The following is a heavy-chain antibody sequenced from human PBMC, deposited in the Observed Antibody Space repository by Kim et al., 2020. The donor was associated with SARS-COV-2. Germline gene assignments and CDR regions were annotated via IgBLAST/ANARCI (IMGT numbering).Heavy chain of an antibody. Sequence: GGSLRLSCAASGFTFSSYAMSWVRQAPGKGLEWVSAISGSGGGTYYADSVKGRFTISRDNSKNTLYLQMNSLRAEDTAVYYCAKDQSSFGEGWFDPWGQGTLVTVSS. CDR3: AKDQSSFGEGWFDP. CDR1: GFTFSSYA. CDR2: ISGSGGGT. D-gene: IGHD6-13*01. V-gene: IGHV3-23*01. J-gene: IGHJ5*02.